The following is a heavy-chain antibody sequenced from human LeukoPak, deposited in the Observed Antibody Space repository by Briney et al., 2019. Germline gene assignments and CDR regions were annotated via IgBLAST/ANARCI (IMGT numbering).Heavy chain of an antibody. CDR2: ISYDGSNK. J-gene: IGHJ3*02. V-gene: IGHV3-30*18. CDR1: GFTFSSYA. D-gene: IGHD6-19*01. CDR3: AKDWQQWLVLSALDI. Sequence: PGGSLRLSCAASGFTFSSYAMNWVRQAPGKGLEWVAVISYDGSNKYYADSVKGRFTISRDNSKNTLYLQMNSLRAEDTAVYYCAKDWQQWLVLSALDIWGQGTMVTVSS.